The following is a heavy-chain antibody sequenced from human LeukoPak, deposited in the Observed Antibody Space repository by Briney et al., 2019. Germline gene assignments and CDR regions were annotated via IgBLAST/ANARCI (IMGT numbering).Heavy chain of an antibody. V-gene: IGHV3-48*03. CDR3: ARASGTVTLPLDY. Sequence: GGSLRLSCAASGFTFSSYEMNWVRQAPGKGLEWVSYISSSGSTIYYADSVKGRFTISRDNAKNSLYLQMNSLRAEDTAVYYCARASGTVTLPLDYWGQGTLVTVSS. CDR2: ISSSGSTI. D-gene: IGHD4-17*01. J-gene: IGHJ4*02. CDR1: GFTFSSYE.